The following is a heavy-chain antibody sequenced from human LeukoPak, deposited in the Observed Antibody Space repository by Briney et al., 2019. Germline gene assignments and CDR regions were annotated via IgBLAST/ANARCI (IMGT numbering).Heavy chain of an antibody. D-gene: IGHD3-9*01. CDR1: GGTFSSYA. V-gene: IGHV1-18*01. Sequence: ASVKVSCKASGGTFSSYAISWVRQAPGQGLEWMGWISAYNGNTNYAQKLQGRVTMTTDTSTSTAYMELRSLRSEDTALYYCARDLGKNYDILTGSPGVFDYWGQGTLVTVSS. CDR3: ARDLGKNYDILTGSPGVFDY. J-gene: IGHJ4*02. CDR2: ISAYNGNT.